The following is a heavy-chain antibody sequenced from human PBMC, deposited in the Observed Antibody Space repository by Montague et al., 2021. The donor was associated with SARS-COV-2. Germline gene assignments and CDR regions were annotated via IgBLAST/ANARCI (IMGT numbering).Heavy chain of an antibody. CDR1: GVSLTSNNVG. CDR2: VYWDDDK. J-gene: IGHJ6*02. Sequence: PALVKPTQTLTLTCTFSGVSLTSNNVGVGWIRRPPGKALECLALVYWDDDKRYSPSLQSRPTITKDTSKNQVVLTMTNMDPVDTGTYYCAHRRRNYGMDVWGQGTTVTVSS. CDR3: AHRRRNYGMDV. V-gene: IGHV2-5*02.